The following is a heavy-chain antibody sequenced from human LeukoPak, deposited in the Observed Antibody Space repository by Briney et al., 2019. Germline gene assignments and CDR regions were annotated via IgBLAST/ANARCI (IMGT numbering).Heavy chain of an antibody. V-gene: IGHV3-30-3*01. CDR1: GFTFSSYA. CDR3: ARDRYYDSRGRYDAFDI. CDR2: ISYDGSNK. Sequence: GGSLRLSCAASGFTFSSYAMHWVRQAPGKGLEWVAVISYDGSNKYYADSVKGRFTISRDNSKNTLYLQMNSLRAEDTAVYYCARDRYYDSRGRYDAFDIWGQGTMVTVSS. J-gene: IGHJ3*02. D-gene: IGHD3-22*01.